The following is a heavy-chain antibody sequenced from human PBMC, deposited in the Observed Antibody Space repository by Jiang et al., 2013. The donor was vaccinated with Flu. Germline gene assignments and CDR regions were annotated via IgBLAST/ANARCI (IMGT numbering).Heavy chain of an antibody. CDR2: ISSSSRYI. CDR1: GFIFSNYG. Sequence: GLVKPGGSLRLSCAASGFIFSNYGMSWVRQAPGKGLEWVSSISSSSRYIYYADSVEGRFTISRDNAKNSLFLQVNSLRADDTAVYYCARDRVVGTTGDPCDVWGQGTKVTVSS. V-gene: IGHV3-21*01. CDR3: ARDRVVGTTGDPCDV. D-gene: IGHD1-1*01. J-gene: IGHJ3*01.